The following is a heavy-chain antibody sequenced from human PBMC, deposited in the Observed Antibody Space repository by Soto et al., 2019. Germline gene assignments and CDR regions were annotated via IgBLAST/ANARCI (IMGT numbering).Heavy chain of an antibody. CDR1: GGSISSYY. V-gene: IGHV4-59*01. J-gene: IGHJ6*02. CDR2: IYYSGST. D-gene: IGHD4-17*01. CDR3: ARSTVTSYYYYGMDV. Sequence: SETLSLTCTVSGGSISSYYWSWIRQPPGKGLEWIGYIYYSGSTNYNPSLKSRDTISVDTSKNQFSLKLSSVTAADTAVYYCARSTVTSYYYYGMDVWGQGTTVTVSS.